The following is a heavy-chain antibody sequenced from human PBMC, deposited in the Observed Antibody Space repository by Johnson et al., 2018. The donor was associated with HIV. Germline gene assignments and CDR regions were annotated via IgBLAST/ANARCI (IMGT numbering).Heavy chain of an antibody. J-gene: IGHJ3*01. V-gene: IGHV3-30-3*01. CDR2: ISSDGNRE. Sequence: QVQLVESGGGVVQPGRSLRLSCAASGFTFSYSAFHWVRQAPGEGLEWVALISSDGNREHYADSLKGRFTISRDNSKNTLYLQMNSLRRGDTAVYYCARDLGLPEKAFDRWGRGTMVTVAP. CDR1: GFTFSYSA. CDR3: ARDLGLPEKAFDR. D-gene: IGHD4-11*01.